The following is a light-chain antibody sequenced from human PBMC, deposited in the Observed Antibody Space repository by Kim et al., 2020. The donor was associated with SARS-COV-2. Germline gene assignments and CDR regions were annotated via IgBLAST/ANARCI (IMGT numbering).Light chain of an antibody. V-gene: IGLV2-14*03. CDR3: SSYTSSTTLVV. CDR1: SSDVGGYNY. Sequence: QSITISCSGTSSDVGGYNYVSWYQQHPGKAPKLMIYDVSYRPSGVSNRFSGSKSGNTASLTISELQAEDEADYCCSSYTSSTTLVVFGGGTQLTVL. CDR2: DVS. J-gene: IGLJ2*01.